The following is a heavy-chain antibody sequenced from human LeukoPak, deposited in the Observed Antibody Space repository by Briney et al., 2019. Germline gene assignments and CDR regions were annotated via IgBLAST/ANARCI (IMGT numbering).Heavy chain of an antibody. J-gene: IGHJ4*02. CDR1: GGSFSGYY. CDR2: INHSGST. V-gene: IGHV4-34*01. Sequence: SETLSLTCAVYGGSFSGYYWSWIRQPPGKGLEWIGEINHSGSTNYNPSLKSRVTISVDTSKNQFSLKLSSVTAADTAVYYCARVAACTNGVCYIGYFDYWGQGTLVTVSS. D-gene: IGHD2-8*01. CDR3: ARVAACTNGVCYIGYFDY.